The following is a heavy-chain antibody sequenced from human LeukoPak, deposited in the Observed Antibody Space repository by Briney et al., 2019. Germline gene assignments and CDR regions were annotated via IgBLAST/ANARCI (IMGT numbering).Heavy chain of an antibody. D-gene: IGHD3-3*01. CDR1: GFTFNDYT. Sequence: GGSLRLSCAASGFTFNDYTMTWVRQAPGKGLEWVSSITGDCNYIFYADSVKGRFTTSRDNAQNSLFLELNSLRGEDTAVYYCARERNFYYFDYWGQGALVTVSS. CDR2: ITGDCNYI. CDR3: ARERNFYYFDY. V-gene: IGHV3-21*01. J-gene: IGHJ4*02.